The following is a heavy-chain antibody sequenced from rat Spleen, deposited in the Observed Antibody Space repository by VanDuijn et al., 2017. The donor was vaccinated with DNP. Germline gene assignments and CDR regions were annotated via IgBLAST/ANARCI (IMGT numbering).Heavy chain of an antibody. D-gene: IGHD1-11*01. CDR1: GFNFNDYW. CDR3: TKGPNYGGYADYFDY. CDR2: INKDSNTI. V-gene: IGHV4-2*01. Sequence: EVKLVESGGGLVQPGRSLKLSCAASGFNFNDYWMGWVRQAPGKGLEWIGQINKDSNTINYTPSLKDKFTISRDNAQNTLYLQMSKLGSEDTAIYYCTKGPNYGGYADYFDYWGQGTLVTVSS. J-gene: IGHJ3*01.